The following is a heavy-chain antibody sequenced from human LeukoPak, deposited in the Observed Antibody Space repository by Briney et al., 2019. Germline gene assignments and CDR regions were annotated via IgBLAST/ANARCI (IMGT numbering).Heavy chain of an antibody. J-gene: IGHJ4*02. D-gene: IGHD6-6*01. CDR1: GFTFSSYA. CDR2: ISGSGGST. V-gene: IGHV3-23*01. CDR3: AKDGVYSSSSPFDY. Sequence: AGRSLRLSCAASGFTFSSYAMSWVRQAPGKGLEWVSAISGSGGSTYYADSVKGRFTISRDNSKNTLYLQMNSLRAEDTAVYYCAKDGVYSSSSPFDYWGQGTLVTVSS.